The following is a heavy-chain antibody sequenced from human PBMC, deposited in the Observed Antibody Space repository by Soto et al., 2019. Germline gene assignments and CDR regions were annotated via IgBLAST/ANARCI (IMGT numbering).Heavy chain of an antibody. V-gene: IGHV3-73*01. CDR3: TRSTVNVFYYYYYMDV. D-gene: IGHD4-17*01. CDR2: IRSKANSYAT. J-gene: IGHJ6*03. CDR1: GFTFSGSA. Sequence: GGSLRLSCAASGFTFSGSAMHWVRQASGKGLEWVGRIRSKANSYATAYAASVKGRFTISRDDSKNTAYLQMNSLKTEDTAVYYCTRSTVNVFYYYYYMDVWGKGTTVTVSS.